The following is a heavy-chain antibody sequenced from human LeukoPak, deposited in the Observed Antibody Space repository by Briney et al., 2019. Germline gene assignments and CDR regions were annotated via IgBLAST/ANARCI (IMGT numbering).Heavy chain of an antibody. CDR1: GYTFTSYG. J-gene: IGHJ4*02. Sequence: GASVKVSCKASGYTFTSYGSSWVRQAPGQGLDWMGWISAYNGNTNYAQKLQGRVTMTTDTSTSTAYMELRSLRSDDTAVYYCARAETGTDFDYWGQGTLVTVSS. CDR2: ISAYNGNT. V-gene: IGHV1-18*01. D-gene: IGHD1-1*01. CDR3: ARAETGTDFDY.